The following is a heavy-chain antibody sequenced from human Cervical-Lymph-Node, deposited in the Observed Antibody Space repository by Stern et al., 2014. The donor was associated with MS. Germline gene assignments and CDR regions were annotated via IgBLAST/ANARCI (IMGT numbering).Heavy chain of an antibody. CDR1: GFTFSNHG. CDR3: ARIFGNFFDN. D-gene: IGHD3-10*01. CDR2: TTKSDTYT. J-gene: IGHJ4*02. Sequence: EVQLVESGRGLVKPGGSLTLSCAASGFTFSNHGMNWVRLAPGKGLEWVASTTKSDTYTHYADSVRGRFTISRDNAKNSLYLQMNSLRAEDTAVYYCARIFGNFFDNWGQGTLVTVSS. V-gene: IGHV3-21*02.